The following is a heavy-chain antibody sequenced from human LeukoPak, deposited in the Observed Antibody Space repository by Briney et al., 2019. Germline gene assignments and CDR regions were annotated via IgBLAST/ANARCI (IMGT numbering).Heavy chain of an antibody. CDR1: GFAFISHS. Sequence: PGGSLRLSCAASGFAFISHSMDWVRQAPGKGLEWVSSISNSSPNIYYADSVKGRFTISRDSAKDSLFLQMNSLRAEDTAVYYCARALHDSSGYYFDYWGQGTLVTVSS. D-gene: IGHD3-22*01. J-gene: IGHJ4*02. V-gene: IGHV3-21*01. CDR2: ISNSSPNI. CDR3: ARALHDSSGYYFDY.